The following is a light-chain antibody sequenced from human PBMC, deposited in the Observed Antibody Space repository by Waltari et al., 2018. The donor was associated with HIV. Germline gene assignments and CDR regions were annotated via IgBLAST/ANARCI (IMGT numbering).Light chain of an antibody. V-gene: IGLV3-21*02. Sequence: SYVLPQAPSVSVAPGQTATIPCGNFGKYSVPWYRQKPGRAPDLVVCDDTDRFSGTPGRMSGANSGNRATLTISSVEAGDEAVYYCQVWDRSYKEAVFGGGT. CDR1: NFGKYS. J-gene: IGLJ2*01. CDR3: QVWDRSYKEAV. CDR2: DDT.